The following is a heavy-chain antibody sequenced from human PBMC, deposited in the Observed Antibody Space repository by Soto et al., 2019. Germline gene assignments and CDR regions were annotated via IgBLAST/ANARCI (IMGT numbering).Heavy chain of an antibody. CDR1: GFSFSSYV. V-gene: IGHV3-23*01. CDR2: ISGSGGST. D-gene: IGHD5-12*01. CDR3: AKSRDGYKGYFDY. Sequence: GGSLRLSCAASGFSFSSYVMNWVRQAPGKGLEWVSSISGSGGSTYNADSVKGRFTISRDNSKNTLYLQMNSLRAEDTAVYYCAKSRDGYKGYFDYWGQGTLVTVSS. J-gene: IGHJ4*02.